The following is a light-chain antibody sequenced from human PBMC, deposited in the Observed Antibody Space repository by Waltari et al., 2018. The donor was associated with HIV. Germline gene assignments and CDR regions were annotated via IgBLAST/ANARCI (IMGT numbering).Light chain of an antibody. Sequence: SYALTQSPSVSVAPGKTARITCGGDNIGGKLVHWYQQKPGQAPVLGICDDSDRPSGIPERFSGSNSGNTATLTISRVEGGDEADYYCQVWVDSRDVAVIFGGGTKLTVL. CDR3: QVWVDSRDVAVI. CDR2: DDS. J-gene: IGLJ2*01. V-gene: IGLV3-21*04. CDR1: NIGGKL.